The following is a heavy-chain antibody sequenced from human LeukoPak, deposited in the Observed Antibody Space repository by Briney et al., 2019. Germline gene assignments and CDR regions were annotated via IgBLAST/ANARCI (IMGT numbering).Heavy chain of an antibody. CDR3: ARLVPSSGYYRGAFDI. Sequence: SETLSLTCTVSGGSIRSYYWSWIRQPPGKGLEWIGDIYYCGSTNYNPSLKSRVTISVDTSKNQFSLKLSSVTAADTAVYYCARLVPSSGYYRGAFDIWGQGTMVTVSS. CDR2: IYYCGST. CDR1: GGSIRSYY. V-gene: IGHV4-59*08. D-gene: IGHD3-22*01. J-gene: IGHJ3*02.